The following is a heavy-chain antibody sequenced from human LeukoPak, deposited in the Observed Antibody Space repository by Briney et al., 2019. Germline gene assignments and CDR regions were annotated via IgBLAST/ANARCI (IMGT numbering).Heavy chain of an antibody. J-gene: IGHJ4*02. Sequence: ASVKVSCKASGYTFTNYAISWVRQAPGQGLEWVARISGYNGNTDYAQKVKDRVTVTADTSTAYLEMRGLTSDDTAVYYCARDHGDFVGVRVGFDSWGQGTLVTVSS. D-gene: IGHD4-17*01. CDR2: ISGYNGNT. V-gene: IGHV1-18*01. CDR1: GYTFTNYA. CDR3: ARDHGDFVGVRVGFDS.